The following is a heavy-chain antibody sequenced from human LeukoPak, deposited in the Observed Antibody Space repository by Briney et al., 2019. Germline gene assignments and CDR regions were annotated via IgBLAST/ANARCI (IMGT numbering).Heavy chain of an antibody. CDR3: ARKPKGGAPSDP. J-gene: IGHJ5*02. V-gene: IGHV4-39*07. D-gene: IGHD3-16*01. CDR2: IYYSGST. Sequence: SGTLSLTCTVSGGSISSSSYYWGWIRQPPGKGLEWIGSIYYSGSTYYNPSLKSRVTISVDTSKNQFSLKLSSVTAADTAVYYCARKPKGGAPSDPWGQGTLVTVSS. CDR1: GGSISSSSYY.